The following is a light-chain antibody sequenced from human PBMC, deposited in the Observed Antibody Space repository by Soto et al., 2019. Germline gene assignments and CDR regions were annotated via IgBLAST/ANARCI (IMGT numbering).Light chain of an antibody. J-gene: IGLJ3*02. Sequence: SYELTQPPSVSVAPGQTARITCGGGNIGGKSEHWYQQRPGQAPVLVVYDDRDRPSGIPERFSGSNSGNTATLTISRVEAGDEADYYCQVWDGSGDQVIGGGTKLTVL. CDR1: NIGGKS. CDR3: QVWDGSGDQV. CDR2: DDR. V-gene: IGLV3-21*02.